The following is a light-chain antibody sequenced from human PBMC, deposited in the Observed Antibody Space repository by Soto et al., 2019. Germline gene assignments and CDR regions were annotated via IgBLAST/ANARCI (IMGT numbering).Light chain of an antibody. CDR3: QQRSNWPPT. J-gene: IGKJ4*01. V-gene: IGKV3-11*01. CDR1: HTVANF. CDR2: DVS. Sequence: DTVLIQSPATLSLSPGERATLSCRASHTVANFLAWYQHKAGQAPRLLIYDVSNRATGIPARFSGSGSGTDFTLTISSLEPDDFAVYYCQQRSNWPPTFGGGTKVDI.